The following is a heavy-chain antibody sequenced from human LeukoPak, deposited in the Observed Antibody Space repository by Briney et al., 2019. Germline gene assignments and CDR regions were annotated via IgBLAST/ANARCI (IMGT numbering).Heavy chain of an antibody. CDR3: ARDWQDKQYYYDSSGYYGGDY. CDR2: INPDSGST. V-gene: IGHV1-46*01. D-gene: IGHD3-22*01. J-gene: IGHJ4*02. Sequence: ASVKVSCKASGYTFSSYYMHWVRLAPGQGLEWMGIINPDSGSTTYGQKFQGRVTMTTDTSTSTAYMELRSLRSDDTAVYYCARDWQDKQYYYDSSGYYGGDYWGQGTLVTVSS. CDR1: GYTFSSYY.